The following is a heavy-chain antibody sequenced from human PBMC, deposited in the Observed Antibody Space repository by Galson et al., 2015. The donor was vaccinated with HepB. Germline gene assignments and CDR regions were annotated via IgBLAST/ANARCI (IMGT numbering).Heavy chain of an antibody. Sequence: LRLSCAASGFTFDDYAMHWVRQAPGKGLEWVSGISWNSGTIGYADSVKGRFTISRDNAKNSLYLQMNSLRAEDMALYYCTRAFDIWGQGTMVIVSS. CDR1: GFTFDDYA. CDR3: TRAFDI. J-gene: IGHJ3*02. V-gene: IGHV3-9*03. CDR2: ISWNSGTI.